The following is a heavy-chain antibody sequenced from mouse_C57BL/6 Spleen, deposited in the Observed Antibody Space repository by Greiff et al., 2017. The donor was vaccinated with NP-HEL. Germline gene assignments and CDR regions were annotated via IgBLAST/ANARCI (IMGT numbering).Heavy chain of an antibody. D-gene: IGHD2-4*01. Sequence: EVKVVESGGGLVKPGGSLKLSCAASGFTFSDYGMHWVRQAPEKGLEWVAYISSGSSTLYYADTVKGRFTISRDNAKNTLFLQMTSLRSEDTAMYYCARGGNYYDYDFAYWGQGTLVTVSA. J-gene: IGHJ3*01. CDR1: GFTFSDYG. CDR2: ISSGSSTL. CDR3: ARGGNYYDYDFAY. V-gene: IGHV5-17*01.